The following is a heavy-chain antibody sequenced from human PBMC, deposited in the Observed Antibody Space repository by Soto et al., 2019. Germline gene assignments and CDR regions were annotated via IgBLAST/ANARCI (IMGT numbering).Heavy chain of an antibody. Sequence: TSETLSLTCTVSGGSISSGGYSWSWIRQPPGKGLEWIGYIYHSGSTYYNPSLKSRVTISVDRSKNQLSLKLSSVTAADTAVYYCARWGPYSVVVVTNWFDPWGQGTLVTVSS. V-gene: IGHV4-30-2*01. J-gene: IGHJ5*02. CDR3: ARWGPYSVVVVTNWFDP. CDR2: IYHSGST. D-gene: IGHD2-21*02. CDR1: GGSISSGGYS.